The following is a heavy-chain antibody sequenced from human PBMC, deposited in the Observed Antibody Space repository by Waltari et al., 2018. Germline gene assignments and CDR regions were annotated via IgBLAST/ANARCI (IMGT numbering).Heavy chain of an antibody. CDR2: INHSRRT. CDR1: GGSFSGYY. CDR3: ARAYRYYRYYYYYGMDV. Sequence: QVQLQQWGAGLLKPSETLSLTCAVSGGSFSGYYWSWIRQPPGKGLEWVGEINHSRRTNYNPYHKSRVTISVDTSKNQFSLKLSSVTAADTAVYYCARAYRYYRYYYYYGMDVWGQGTTVTVSS. D-gene: IGHD3-16*02. J-gene: IGHJ6*02. V-gene: IGHV4-34*01.